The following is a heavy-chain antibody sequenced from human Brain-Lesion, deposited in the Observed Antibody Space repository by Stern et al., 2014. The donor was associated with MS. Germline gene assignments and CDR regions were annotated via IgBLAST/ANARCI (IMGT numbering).Heavy chain of an antibody. V-gene: IGHV1-24*01. CDR1: GYTLTEFS. Sequence: VQLVQSGAEVKKPGASVKVSCKVSGYTLTEFSMHWVRQAPGKGLEWMGGFDPEDGETIYAQKFQGRVAMTEDTSTDTAYMELSSLRSEDMAVYYCATGGRVGAPTYYGMDVWGQGTAVTVSS. CDR3: ATGGRVGAPTYYGMDV. J-gene: IGHJ6*02. D-gene: IGHD1-26*01. CDR2: FDPEDGET.